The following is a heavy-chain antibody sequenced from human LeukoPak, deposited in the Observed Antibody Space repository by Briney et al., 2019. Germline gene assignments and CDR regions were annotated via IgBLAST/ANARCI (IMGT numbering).Heavy chain of an antibody. CDR1: GASLSDSY. J-gene: IGHJ4*02. D-gene: IGHD5-12*01. Sequence: SETLSLTRTVSGASLSDSYWSWIRQPAGKGLEWIGRMFPGGSTNYNPSLYSRVSMSVDTSKNQFSLRLTSVTAADTGVYYCVRDSPRTSGLLDYWGQGTLVAVSS. V-gene: IGHV4-4*07. CDR3: VRDSPRTSGLLDY. CDR2: MFPGGST.